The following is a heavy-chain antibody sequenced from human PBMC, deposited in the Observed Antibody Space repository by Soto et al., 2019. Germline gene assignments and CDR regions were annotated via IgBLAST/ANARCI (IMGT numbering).Heavy chain of an antibody. D-gene: IGHD6-19*01. Sequence: QAQLEQSGGEVKKPGSSVKVSCKASRVAVSKFIVTWVRHAPGLGLAWVGGIIPIFGTANYAQKIQGRVTITADESTSTSYMEVNNLRSEDTAVYYCAKVRYSSPMGYYYGMDVWGQGTTVTVSS. V-gene: IGHV1-69*01. CDR3: AKVRYSSPMGYYYGMDV. CDR2: IIPIFGTA. CDR1: RVAVSKFI. J-gene: IGHJ6*02.